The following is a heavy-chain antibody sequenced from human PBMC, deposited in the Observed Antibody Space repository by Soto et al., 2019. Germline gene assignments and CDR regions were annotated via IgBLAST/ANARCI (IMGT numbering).Heavy chain of an antibody. V-gene: IGHV3-23*01. CDR3: AKGHYYDNVGNWVANQAFDS. CDR2: ISGGGTGT. D-gene: IGHD3-22*01. Sequence: EVQLLQSGGGVVQPGGSLRLSCAVSGFSFNNYAMNWVRLAPGKGLEWVSSISGGGTGTYSADAARGRFTISSDKSRNTVYLQMSSLRAEDTAVYYCAKGHYYDNVGNWVANQAFDSWGQGSLVTVSS. J-gene: IGHJ4*02. CDR1: GFSFNNYA.